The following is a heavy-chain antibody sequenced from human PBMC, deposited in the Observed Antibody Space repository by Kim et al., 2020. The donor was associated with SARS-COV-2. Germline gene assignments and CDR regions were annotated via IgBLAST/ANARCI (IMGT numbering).Heavy chain of an antibody. CDR1: GFTFSSYA. J-gene: IGHJ4*02. CDR2: IWYDGSNK. D-gene: IGHD1-26*01. Sequence: GGSLRLSCAASGFTFSSYAMHWVRQAPGKGLEWVAVIWYDGSNKYYADSVKGRFTISRDNSKNTLYLQMNSLRAEDTAVYYCAKYRGVVGATFYGYFDYWGQGTLVTVSS. V-gene: IGHV3-33*06. CDR3: AKYRGVVGATFYGYFDY.